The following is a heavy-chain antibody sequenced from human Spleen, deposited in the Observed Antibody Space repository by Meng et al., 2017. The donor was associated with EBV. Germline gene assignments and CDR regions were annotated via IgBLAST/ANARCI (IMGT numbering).Heavy chain of an antibody. V-gene: IGHV1-2*06. CDR2: INPSSGCT. Sequence: QVKLVQSGAEVKKPGASVKVSCKASGYMFTDYYLHWVRQAPGQGLAWMGRINPSSGCTDYAQKCQGRVTMTRDTSISTAYMELTSLRSDDTAIYYCARSIFSNDFFNWGQGTLVTVSS. J-gene: IGHJ4*02. CDR3: ARSIFSNDFFN. CDR1: GYMFTDYY. D-gene: IGHD2-21*02.